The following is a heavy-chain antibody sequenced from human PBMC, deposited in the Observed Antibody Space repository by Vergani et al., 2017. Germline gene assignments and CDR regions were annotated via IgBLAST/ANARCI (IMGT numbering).Heavy chain of an antibody. CDR2: ISGGGGST. Sequence: EVQLVESGGGLVQPGGSLRLSCAASGFTVSSNYMSWVRQAPGKGLEWVSGISGGGGSTYYADSVKGRFTISRDNSKNTLYLQMNSLRAEDTAVYYCAKDRVVMIRGPPYYFDFWGQGTLVTVSS. D-gene: IGHD3-10*01. V-gene: IGHV3-23*04. J-gene: IGHJ4*02. CDR1: GFTVSSNY. CDR3: AKDRVVMIRGPPYYFDF.